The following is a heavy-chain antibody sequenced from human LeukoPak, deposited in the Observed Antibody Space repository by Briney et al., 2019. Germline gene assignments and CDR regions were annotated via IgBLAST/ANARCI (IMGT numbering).Heavy chain of an antibody. Sequence: GGSLRLSCAASGFSFSGYAMSWVRQAPGKGLEWVSAISGSGGSTYYADSVKGRFTISRDNSMNTLYLQMNSLRAEDTAVYYCAIEMGSYDSSGYYYVSCDYWGQGTLVTVSS. CDR3: AIEMGSYDSSGYYYVSCDY. V-gene: IGHV3-23*01. D-gene: IGHD3-22*01. CDR1: GFSFSGYA. CDR2: ISGSGGST. J-gene: IGHJ4*02.